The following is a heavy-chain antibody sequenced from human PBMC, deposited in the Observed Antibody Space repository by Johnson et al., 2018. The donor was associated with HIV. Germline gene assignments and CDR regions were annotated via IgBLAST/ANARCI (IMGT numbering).Heavy chain of an antibody. CDR3: AKGSPYTSSWLDALDL. Sequence: VQLVESGGGLVQPGGSLRLSCAASGFTFDDYVMHWVRQGPGKGLEWVSVISWDGGTTYYADSVRGRFTIPRDNRKNSLYPQLNSLRAEDTALYYCAKGSPYTSSWLDALDLWGQGTMVTVSS. D-gene: IGHD6-13*01. V-gene: IGHV3-43D*03. CDR1: GFTFDDYV. J-gene: IGHJ3*01. CDR2: ISWDGGTT.